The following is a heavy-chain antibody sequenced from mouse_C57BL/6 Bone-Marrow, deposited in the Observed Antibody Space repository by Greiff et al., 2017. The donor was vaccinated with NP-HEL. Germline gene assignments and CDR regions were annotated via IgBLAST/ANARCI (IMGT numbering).Heavy chain of an antibody. J-gene: IGHJ4*01. CDR3: TRVLYYYGSSSPYAMDY. Sequence: QLQQSGTVLARPGASVKMSCKTSGYTFTSYWMHWVKQRPGQGLEWIGAIYPGNSDTSYNQQFKGKAKLTAVTSASTAYMELSSLTNEDSAVYYCTRVLYYYGSSSPYAMDYWGQGTSVTVSS. V-gene: IGHV1-5*01. CDR1: GYTFTSYW. D-gene: IGHD1-1*01. CDR2: IYPGNSDT.